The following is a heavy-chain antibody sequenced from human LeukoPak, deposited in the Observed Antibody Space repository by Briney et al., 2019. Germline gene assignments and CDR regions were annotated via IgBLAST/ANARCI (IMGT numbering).Heavy chain of an antibody. Sequence: KPSETLSLTCTVSGDSISSTSYYSDWIRQPPGEGLEWIGSIYNSGTTYYNPSLKSRVTISVDTSKTQFSLKVSSVTAADTAVYYCASRVYGLGSFNYWGQGTLVTVSS. D-gene: IGHD3-10*01. V-gene: IGHV4-39*01. CDR2: IYNSGTT. CDR3: ASRVYGLGSFNY. J-gene: IGHJ4*02. CDR1: GDSISSTSYY.